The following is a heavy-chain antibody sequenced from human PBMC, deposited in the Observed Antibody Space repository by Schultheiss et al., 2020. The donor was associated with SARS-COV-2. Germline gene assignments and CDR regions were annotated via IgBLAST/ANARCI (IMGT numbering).Heavy chain of an antibody. Sequence: GGSLRLSCAASGFTFSSYAMHWVRQAPGKGLGLVAVISYDGSNKYYADSVKGRFTISRDNSKNTLYLQMNSLSAEDTALYYCAGSPSVGGAPWGQGTLVTVSS. CDR3: AGSPSVGGAP. V-gene: IGHV3-30*04. CDR1: GFTFSSYA. CDR2: ISYDGSNK. J-gene: IGHJ5*02. D-gene: IGHD2-2*01.